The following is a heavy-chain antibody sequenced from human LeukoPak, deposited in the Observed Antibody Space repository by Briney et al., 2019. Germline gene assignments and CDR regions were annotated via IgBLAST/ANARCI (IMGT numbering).Heavy chain of an antibody. J-gene: IGHJ4*02. CDR1: GFTFSSYP. CDR3: ARDFGAGWEEPKYSFDY. CDR2: ISYDGSKK. V-gene: IGHV3-30-3*01. Sequence: PGRSLRLSRAASGFTFSSYPLHWVRQVPGKGLEWVAVISYDGSKKYYADSVKGRFTISRDNSKNTLYLQMNSLKPEDTAVYYCARDFGAGWEEPKYSFDYWGQGILVTVSS. D-gene: IGHD3-10*01.